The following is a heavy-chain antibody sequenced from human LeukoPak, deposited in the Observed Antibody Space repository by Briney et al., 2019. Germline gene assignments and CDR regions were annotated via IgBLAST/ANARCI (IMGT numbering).Heavy chain of an antibody. D-gene: IGHD3-9*01. CDR3: ARELTYYDILTGYSPTAWFDP. CDR2: IYYSGST. Sequence: PSQTLSLTCTVSGGSISSGDYCWSWIRQPPGKGLEWIGYIYYSGSTYYNPSLKSRVTISVDTSKNQFSLKLSSVTAADTAVYYCARELTYYDILTGYSPTAWFDPWGQGTLVTVSS. J-gene: IGHJ5*02. CDR1: GGSISSGDYC. V-gene: IGHV4-30-4*01.